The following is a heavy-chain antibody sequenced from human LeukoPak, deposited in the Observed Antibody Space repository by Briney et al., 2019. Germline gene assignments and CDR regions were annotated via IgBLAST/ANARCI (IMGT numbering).Heavy chain of an antibody. CDR2: ISTTGDRI. V-gene: IGHV3-48*03. D-gene: IGHD1-14*01. J-gene: IGHJ4*02. Sequence: GGSLRLSCTASGFTFSSYEMNWVRQAPGKGLEWISYISTTGDRIQYADSVKGRFTISRDNAKNSLYLQMNSLRAEDTALYYCARVSLFSGSPAYFDYWGQGTLVTVSS. CDR3: ARVSLFSGSPAYFDY. CDR1: GFTFSSYE.